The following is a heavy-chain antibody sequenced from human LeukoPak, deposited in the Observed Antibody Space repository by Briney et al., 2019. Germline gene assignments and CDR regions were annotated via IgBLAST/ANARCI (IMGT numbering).Heavy chain of an antibody. D-gene: IGHD1-26*01. CDR1: GFTFNIYE. CDR2: ISTSDSTI. J-gene: IGHJ5*02. Sequence: PGGSLRLSCAASGFTFNIYEFNWVRQAPGKGLEWVSYISTSDSTIYYADSVKGRFTISRDNAKNSLYLQMNGLRLEDTAIYYCARGDWWATTIVDLWGQGTLVTVSS. CDR3: ARGDWWATTIVDL. V-gene: IGHV3-48*03.